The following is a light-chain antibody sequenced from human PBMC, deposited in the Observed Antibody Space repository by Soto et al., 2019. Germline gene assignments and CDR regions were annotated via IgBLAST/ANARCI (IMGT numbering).Light chain of an antibody. J-gene: IGLJ1*01. V-gene: IGLV2-23*03. CDR2: DGS. Sequence: QSALTQPASVSGSPGQSITIPCTGTSSDVGSYDLVSWYQQHPGMAPLFMIYDGSKRPSGVSNRFSGSKSGNTASLTISGLQAEDEADYYCCSYAGGSTFYVFGSGTKVTVL. CDR3: CSYAGGSTFYV. CDR1: SSDVGSYDL.